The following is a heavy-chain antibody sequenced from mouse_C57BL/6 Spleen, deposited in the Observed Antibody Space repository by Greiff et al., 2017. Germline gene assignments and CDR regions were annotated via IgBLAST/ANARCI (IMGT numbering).Heavy chain of an antibody. V-gene: IGHV1-22*01. CDR1: GYTFTDYN. J-gene: IGHJ4*01. CDR3: ARLPDLRYAMDY. CDR2: INPNNGGT. Sequence: EVQLQQSGPELVKPGASVKMSCKASGYTFTDYNMHWVKQSHGKSLEWIGYINPNNGGTSYNQKFKGKATLTVNKSSSTAYMERRSLTSEDSAVYYCARLPDLRYAMDYWGQGTSVTVSS.